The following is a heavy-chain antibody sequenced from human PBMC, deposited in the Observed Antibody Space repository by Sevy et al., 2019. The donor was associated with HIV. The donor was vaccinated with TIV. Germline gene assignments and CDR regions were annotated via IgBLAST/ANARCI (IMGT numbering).Heavy chain of an antibody. V-gene: IGHV3-33*01. J-gene: IGHJ4*02. D-gene: IGHD4-17*01. Sequence: GESLKISCAASGFTFSSYGMHRVRQAPGKGLERGAVRWYDGSNKYYADSVKGRFTTSRVNSKNRLYLQMNRLRAEDTAVYYCARDELTTPSFKFDDWGQGTLVTVSS. CDR1: GFTFSSYG. CDR3: ARDELTTPSFKFDD. CDR2: RWYDGSNK.